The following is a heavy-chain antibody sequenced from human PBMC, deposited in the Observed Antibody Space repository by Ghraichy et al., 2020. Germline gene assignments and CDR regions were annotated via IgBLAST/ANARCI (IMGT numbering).Heavy chain of an antibody. CDR2: ISGGSDTI. V-gene: IGHV3-48*01. CDR1: GFAFSNYD. Sequence: GGSLRLSCKASGFAFSNYDMDWARQVPGKGLEWVSFISGGSDTIRYADSVKGQFTISRDNARNSLYLQMNSLRVDDTAVYFCVRDWPVDWGQGTLVTVSS. CDR3: VRDWPVD. J-gene: IGHJ4*02.